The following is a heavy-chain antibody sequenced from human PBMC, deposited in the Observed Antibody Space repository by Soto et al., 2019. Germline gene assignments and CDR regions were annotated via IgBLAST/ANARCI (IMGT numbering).Heavy chain of an antibody. CDR1: GGSISSYY. CDR2: FYTSGST. D-gene: IGHD3-3*01. J-gene: IGHJ4*02. Sequence: SETLSLTCTVSGGSISSYYWSWIRQPAGKGLEWIGRFYTSGSTNYNPSLKSRVAMSVDTSKNQFSLKLSSVTAADTAVYYCARDFYDFWSGSLLYYFDYWGQGTPVTVYS. V-gene: IGHV4-4*07. CDR3: ARDFYDFWSGSLLYYFDY.